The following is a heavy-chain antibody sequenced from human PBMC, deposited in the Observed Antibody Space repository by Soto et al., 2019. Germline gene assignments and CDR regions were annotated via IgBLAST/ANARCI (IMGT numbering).Heavy chain of an antibody. CDR3: ARGAARTVTYYYGSASYRRFDP. V-gene: IGHV4-34*01. CDR1: GGSFSGYY. CDR2: INHSGST. D-gene: IGHD3-10*01. J-gene: IGHJ5*02. Sequence: QVQLQQWGAGLLKPSETLSLTCAVYGGSFSGYYWSWIRQPPGKGLEWSGEINHSGSTNYNPSLKSRVTISVDTSKNQFSLKQSSVTAADTAVYHCARGAARTVTYYYGSASYRRFDPWGQGTLVTVSS.